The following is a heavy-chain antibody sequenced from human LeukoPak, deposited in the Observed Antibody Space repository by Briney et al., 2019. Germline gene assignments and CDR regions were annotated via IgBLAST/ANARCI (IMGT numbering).Heavy chain of an antibody. J-gene: IGHJ4*02. CDR1: GFTFSSYW. CDR3: ARELSY. D-gene: IGHD3-16*01. CDR2: IYSDGSST. Sequence: GGSLRLSCAASGFTFSSYWTHWVRQAPGKGLVWVSHIYSDGSSTNYADSVKGRFTISRDNAKNTLYLQMNSLTDEDTAMYYCARELSYWGQGTLVTVSS. V-gene: IGHV3-74*01.